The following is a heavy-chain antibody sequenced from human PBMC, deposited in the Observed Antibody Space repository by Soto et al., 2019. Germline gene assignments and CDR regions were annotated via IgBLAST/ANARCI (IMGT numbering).Heavy chain of an antibody. CDR2: INANSGGT. J-gene: IGHJ4*02. CDR3: ARLQIEVAGTN. D-gene: IGHD6-19*01. CDR1: GYTFSDYY. V-gene: IGHV1-2*02. Sequence: QVQLVQSGAEVKKPGASVKVSCKASGYTFSDYYMHWVRQAPGQGLEWMGGINANSGGTTYAQKFQGRVTMTRDTSISTAYMELSSLSSDDTAIYYCARLQIEVAGTNWGQGTLVTVSS.